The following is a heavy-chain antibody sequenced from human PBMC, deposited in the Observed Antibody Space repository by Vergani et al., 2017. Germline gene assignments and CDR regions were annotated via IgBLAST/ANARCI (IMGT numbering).Heavy chain of an antibody. CDR2: ISGSGGSK. J-gene: IGHJ4*02. CDR1: GCTFRSYA. CDR3: AKVDYGDYGGFDY. Sequence: EVQLLESGGGLVQPGGSLRLSCAASGCTFRSYAMSWVRQAPGKGLEWVSAISGSGGSKYSADSVKGRFTISRDNSKNTLYLQMNSLRAEDTAVYYCAKVDYGDYGGFDYWGQGTLVTVSS. D-gene: IGHD4-17*01. V-gene: IGHV3-23*01.